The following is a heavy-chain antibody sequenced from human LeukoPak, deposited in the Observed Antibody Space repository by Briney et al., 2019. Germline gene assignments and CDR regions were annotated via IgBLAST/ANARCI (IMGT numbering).Heavy chain of an antibody. CDR1: GYTLTGYY. J-gene: IGHJ5*02. CDR2: INPNSGAT. CDR3: ARVMGGGNSVWFDP. D-gene: IGHD4-23*01. Sequence: GASVKVSCKASGYTLTGYYMHWMRQAPGQGLEWMGWINPNSGATNYAQKFQGRVTMTRDTSISTAYMELSRLRFDDTALYYCARVMGGGNSVWFDPWGQGTLVTVSS. V-gene: IGHV1-2*02.